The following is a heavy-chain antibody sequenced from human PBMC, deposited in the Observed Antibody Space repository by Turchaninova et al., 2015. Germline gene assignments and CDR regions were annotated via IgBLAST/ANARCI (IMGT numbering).Heavy chain of an antibody. V-gene: IGHV3-48*03. J-gene: IGHJ6*04. CDR3: ARDPPATTPHFMDV. CDR1: GFSFSNYE. Sequence: GESGGGLVQSGGSLRLSCTVSGFSFSNYEMIWVRQAPGKGLEWVSYISTSGSESYYAGSVKGRFVSSRDNAKNSLYLQMNNLRAEDPAFYYCARDPPATTPHFMDVWGKGTTVTVSS. CDR2: ISTSGSES. D-gene: IGHD1-1*01.